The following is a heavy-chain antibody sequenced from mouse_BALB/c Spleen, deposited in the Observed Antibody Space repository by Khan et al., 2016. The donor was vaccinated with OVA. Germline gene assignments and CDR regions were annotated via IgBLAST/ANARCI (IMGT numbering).Heavy chain of an antibody. J-gene: IGHJ4*01. V-gene: IGHV2-3*01. Sequence: VQLQEPGPGLVAPSQSLSITCTVSGLSFNSYGVNWVRQPPGKGLEWLGVICGHGSTNYHSALIPRLIISTDNPKTQAFLILNSLQTDDTPTYYDAEFTQDYYTMNYWGQGTSVTVSS. CDR2: ICGHGST. CDR3: AEFTQDYYTMNY. D-gene: IGHD3-2*02. CDR1: GLSFNSYG.